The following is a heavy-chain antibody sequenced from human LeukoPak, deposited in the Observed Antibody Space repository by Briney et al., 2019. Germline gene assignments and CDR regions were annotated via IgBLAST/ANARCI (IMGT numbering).Heavy chain of an antibody. CDR3: ARAVPYDFWSGYANWFDP. D-gene: IGHD3-3*01. J-gene: IGHJ5*02. CDR1: GGSFSSYY. V-gene: IGHV4-59*01. Sequence: SETLSLTRAVYGGSFSSYYWSWIRQPPGKGLEWIGYIYYSGSTNYNPSLKSRVTISVDTSKNQFSLKLSSVTAADTAVYYCARAVPYDFWSGYANWFDPWGQGTLVTVSS. CDR2: IYYSGST.